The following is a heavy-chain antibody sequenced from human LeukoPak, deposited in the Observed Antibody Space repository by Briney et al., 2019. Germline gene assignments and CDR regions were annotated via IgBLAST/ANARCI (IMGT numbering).Heavy chain of an antibody. D-gene: IGHD5-18*01. CDR2: NYYSRST. CDR1: GGSISSGGYY. Sequence: PSQTLSLSCTVSGGSISSGGYYWSWIRQHPGKGLEWVGYNYYSRSTYYNPSLNRRVTISVDTSKNQFSLELSSVADADTAVYYCARGNVDTAMVTGYYYYYGMDVWGQGTTVTVSS. V-gene: IGHV4-31*03. CDR3: ARGNVDTAMVTGYYYYYGMDV. J-gene: IGHJ6*02.